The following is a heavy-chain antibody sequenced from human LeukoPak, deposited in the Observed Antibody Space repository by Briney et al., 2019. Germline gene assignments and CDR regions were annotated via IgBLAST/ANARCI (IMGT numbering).Heavy chain of an antibody. D-gene: IGHD6-13*01. CDR3: ARGVAAAGTGDY. CDR2: MNPNSGNT. Sequence: KVSCNASGYTFTSYDINWVRQAPGQGLEWMGWMNPNSGNTGYAQKFQGRVTMTRNTSISTAYMELSSLRSEDTAVYYCARGVAAAGTGDYWGQGTLVTVSS. CDR1: GYTFTSYD. J-gene: IGHJ4*02. V-gene: IGHV1-8*01.